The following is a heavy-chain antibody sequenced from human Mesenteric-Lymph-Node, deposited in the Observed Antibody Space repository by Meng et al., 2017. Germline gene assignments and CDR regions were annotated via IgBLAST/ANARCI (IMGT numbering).Heavy chain of an antibody. D-gene: IGHD3-16*01. J-gene: IGHJ4*02. V-gene: IGHV3-23*01. Sequence: GESLKISCAASGFTFSSYAMSWVRQAPGKGLEWVSTLSGSGDATYYADSVKGRFTISRDNSKKTVSLQMNSLSAEDTAVYYCAREFSGGIWDYWGQGTLVTVSS. CDR3: AREFSGGIWDY. CDR1: GFTFSSYA. CDR2: LSGSGDAT.